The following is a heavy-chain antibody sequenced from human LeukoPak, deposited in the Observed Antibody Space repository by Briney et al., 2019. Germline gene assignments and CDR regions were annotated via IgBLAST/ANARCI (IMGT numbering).Heavy chain of an antibody. Sequence: GASVKVSCKASGYTFTSYAMHWVRQAPGQRLEWMGWINAGNGNTKYSQKFQGRVTITRDTSASTAYMELSSLRSEDTAVYYCARDGGGRYSVAAACEFDYWGQGTLVTVSS. CDR2: INAGNGNT. D-gene: IGHD2-15*01. CDR1: GYTFTSYA. V-gene: IGHV1-3*01. CDR3: ARDGGGRYSVAAACEFDY. J-gene: IGHJ4*02.